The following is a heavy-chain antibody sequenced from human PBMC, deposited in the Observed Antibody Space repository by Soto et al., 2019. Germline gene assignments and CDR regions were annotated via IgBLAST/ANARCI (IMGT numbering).Heavy chain of an antibody. J-gene: IGHJ3*02. CDR3: ARDSKDYYGSGSEKIFDI. D-gene: IGHD3-10*01. CDR1: GGTFSSYA. V-gene: IGHV1-69*13. Sequence: ASVKVSCKASGGTFSSYAISWVRQAPGQGLEWMGGIIPIFGTANYAQKFQGRVTITADESTSTAYMELSSLRSEDTAVYYCARDSKDYYGSGSEKIFDIWGQGTMVTVSS. CDR2: IIPIFGTA.